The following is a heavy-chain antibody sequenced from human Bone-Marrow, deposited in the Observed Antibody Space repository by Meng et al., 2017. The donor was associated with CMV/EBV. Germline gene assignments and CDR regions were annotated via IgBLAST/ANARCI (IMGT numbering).Heavy chain of an antibody. CDR1: GFTFSSYG. V-gene: IGHV3-30*02. CDR2: VRYDGGTK. CDR3: AKDVEDCSSSSCSPFDY. J-gene: IGHJ4*02. D-gene: IGHD2-2*01. Sequence: GGSLRLSCVASGFTFSSYGMHWVRQAPGKGLEWVAFVRYDGGTKSYADSVKGRFTISRDNSKNTLYLQMSSLRAEDTALYYCAKDVEDCSSSSCSPFDYWGQGTLVTVSS.